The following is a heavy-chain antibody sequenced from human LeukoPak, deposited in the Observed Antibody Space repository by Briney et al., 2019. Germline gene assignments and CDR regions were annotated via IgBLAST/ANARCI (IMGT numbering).Heavy chain of an antibody. CDR3: ARLGDCSSTSCYIKYWYFDL. Sequence: SETLSLTCTVSGGSISSYYWSWIRQPPGKGLEWIGYIYYSGSTNYNPSLKSRVTISVDTSNNQFSLKLSSVTAADTAVYYCARLGDCSSTSCYIKYWYFDLWGRGTLVTVSS. D-gene: IGHD2-2*02. V-gene: IGHV4-59*01. J-gene: IGHJ2*01. CDR2: IYYSGST. CDR1: GGSISSYY.